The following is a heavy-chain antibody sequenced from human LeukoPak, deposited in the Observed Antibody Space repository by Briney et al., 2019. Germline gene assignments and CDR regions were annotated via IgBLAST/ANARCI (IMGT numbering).Heavy chain of an antibody. CDR2: ISYDGSKK. Sequence: HPGGSLRLSCAASGFTFSSYGIHRVRQAPGKGLEWVAIISYDGSKKYYADSVKGRFTISRDNSKNTLFLQMNSLRPEDTAVYYCARDLKTAMDYFDYWGQGALVTVSS. CDR3: ARDLKTAMDYFDY. J-gene: IGHJ4*02. CDR1: GFTFSSYG. V-gene: IGHV3-30*03. D-gene: IGHD2-2*01.